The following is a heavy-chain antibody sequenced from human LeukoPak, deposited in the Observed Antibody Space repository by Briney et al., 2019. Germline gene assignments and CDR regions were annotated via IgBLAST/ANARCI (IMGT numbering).Heavy chain of an antibody. Sequence: ASVKVSCKASGYTFTGYYMHWVRQAPGQGLEWMGWISPNSGGTNYAQKFQGRVTMTRDTSISTAYMEPSRLRSDDTAVYYCARDYGRGFDPWGQGTLVTVSS. CDR3: ARDYGRGFDP. J-gene: IGHJ5*02. CDR2: ISPNSGGT. D-gene: IGHD3-16*01. CDR1: GYTFTGYY. V-gene: IGHV1-2*02.